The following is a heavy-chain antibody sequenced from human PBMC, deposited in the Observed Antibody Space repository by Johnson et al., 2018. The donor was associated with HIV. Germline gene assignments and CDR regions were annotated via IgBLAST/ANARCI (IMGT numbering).Heavy chain of an antibody. CDR2: ISYDGSNK. CDR3: ARITWGLVVYAFDI. D-gene: IGHD2-8*02. J-gene: IGHJ3*02. Sequence: QVQLVESGGGVVQPGRSLRLSCAASGFTFSSYAMQWVRQAPGKGLEWVAVISYDGSNKYYADSVKGRFTISRDNSKNTLYLQMNSLRAEDTAVYYCARITWGLVVYAFDIW. CDR1: GFTFSSYA. V-gene: IGHV3-30*04.